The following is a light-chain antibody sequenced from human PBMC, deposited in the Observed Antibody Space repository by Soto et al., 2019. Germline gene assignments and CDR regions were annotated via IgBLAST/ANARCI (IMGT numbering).Light chain of an antibody. CDR2: EVT. CDR1: SGDVGGYDY. CDR3: SSHPSGSTRV. Sequence: QSVLTQPASVSASPVQSIAISCTGTSGDVGGYDYVSWYQQHPDKAPKLMIYEVTKRPSWVSNRFSGSKSGNTASLTISGLQPEDEADYYCSSHPSGSTRVFGSGTKVTVL. V-gene: IGLV2-14*01. J-gene: IGLJ1*01.